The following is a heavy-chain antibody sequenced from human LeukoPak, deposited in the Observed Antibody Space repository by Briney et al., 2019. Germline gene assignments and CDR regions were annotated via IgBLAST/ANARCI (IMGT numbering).Heavy chain of an antibody. J-gene: IGHJ5*01. D-gene: IGHD3-22*01. CDR1: GYTFNGYY. CDR3: ARDKAFLGYYDTSGYFQQWFDS. Sequence: GASVKVSCKASGYTFNGYYIHWVRQAPGQGLEWMGWISPYNGDTHYAQKFQDRVTMTTDTSTSTAYMDLRSLGFDDTAVYYCARDKAFLGYYDTSGYFQQWFDSWGQGTLVTVSS. V-gene: IGHV1-18*04. CDR2: ISPYNGDT.